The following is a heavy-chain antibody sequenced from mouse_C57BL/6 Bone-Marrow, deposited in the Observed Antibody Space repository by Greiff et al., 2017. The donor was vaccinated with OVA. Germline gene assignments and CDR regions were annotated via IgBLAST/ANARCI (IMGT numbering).Heavy chain of an antibody. V-gene: IGHV1-82*01. D-gene: IGHD1-1*01. CDR3: ARSHYYGSSLGFAY. Sequence: QVQLKQSGPELVKPGASVKISCKASGYAFSSSWMNWVKQRPGKGLEWIGRIYPGDGDTNYNGKFKGKATLTADKSSSTAYMQLSSLTSEDSAVYFCARSHYYGSSLGFAYWGQGTLVTVSA. CDR1: GYAFSSSW. CDR2: IYPGDGDT. J-gene: IGHJ3*01.